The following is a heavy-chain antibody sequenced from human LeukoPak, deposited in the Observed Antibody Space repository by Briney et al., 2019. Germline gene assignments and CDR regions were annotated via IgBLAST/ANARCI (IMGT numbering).Heavy chain of an antibody. D-gene: IGHD2-2*01. V-gene: IGHV3-23*01. CDR1: GFTFSSYA. CDR3: AKVFRLSTAALYMDF. J-gene: IGHJ6*03. CDR2: ISGSGGST. Sequence: AGSLRLSCAASGFTFSSYAMSWVRQAPGKGLEWVSAISGSGGSTYYADSVKGRFTISRDNSKNTLYLQMNSLRAEDAAVYYCAKVFRLSTAALYMDFWGKGTTVTVSS.